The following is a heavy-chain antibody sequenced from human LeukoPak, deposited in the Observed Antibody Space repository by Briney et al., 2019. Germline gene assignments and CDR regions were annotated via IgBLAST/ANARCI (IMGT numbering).Heavy chain of an antibody. CDR3: AKDRIQLWVMDY. CDR1: GFTFCSYG. V-gene: IGHV3-30*18. Sequence: PGRSLRLSCAASGFTFCSYGMHWVRQAPGKGLEWVAVISYDGSNKYYADSVKGRFTISRDNSKNTLYLQMNSLRAEDTAVYYCAKDRIQLWVMDYWGQGTLVTVSS. J-gene: IGHJ4*02. CDR2: ISYDGSNK. D-gene: IGHD5-18*01.